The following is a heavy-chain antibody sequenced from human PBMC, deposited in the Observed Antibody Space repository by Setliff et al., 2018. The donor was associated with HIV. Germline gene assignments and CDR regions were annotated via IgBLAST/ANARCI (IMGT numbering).Heavy chain of an antibody. J-gene: IGHJ6*03. CDR2: IYYSGST. D-gene: IGHD3-22*01. V-gene: IGHV4-59*12. CDR1: GGSISSYY. Sequence: SETLSLTCKVSGGSISSYYWSWIRQPPGKGLEWIGYIYYSGSTNYNPSLKSRVTISVDTSKYHFSLKLSSVTAADTAVYYCARFYDISGYYSNYHYYMDVWGKGTAVTVSS. CDR3: ARFYDISGYYSNYHYYMDV.